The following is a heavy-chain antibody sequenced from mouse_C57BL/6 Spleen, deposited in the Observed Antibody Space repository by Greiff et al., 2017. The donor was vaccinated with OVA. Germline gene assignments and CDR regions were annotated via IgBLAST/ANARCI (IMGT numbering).Heavy chain of an antibody. CDR2: ISSGSSTI. Sequence: EVKLVESGGGLVKPGGSLKLSCAASGFTFSDYGMHWVRQAPEKGLEWVAYISSGSSTIYYADTVKGRFTISRDNAKNTLFLQMTSLRSEDTAMYYCARGFTTVVATHWYFDVWGTGTTVTVSS. D-gene: IGHD1-1*01. CDR3: ARGFTTVVATHWYFDV. CDR1: GFTFSDYG. J-gene: IGHJ1*03. V-gene: IGHV5-17*01.